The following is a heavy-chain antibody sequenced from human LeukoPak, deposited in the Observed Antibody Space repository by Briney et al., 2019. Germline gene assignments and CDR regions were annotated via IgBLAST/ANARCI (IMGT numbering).Heavy chain of an antibody. CDR2: IIPIFGTA. D-gene: IGHD5-24*01. V-gene: IGHV1-69*13. J-gene: IGHJ3*02. CDR3: ARGGDGYKEADDAFDI. CDR1: GGTFSSYA. Sequence: SVKVSCKASGGTFSSYAISWVRQAPGQGLEWMGGIIPIFGTANYAQKFQGRVTITADESTSTAYMELSSLRSEGTAVYYCARGGDGYKEADDAFDIWGQGTMVTVSS.